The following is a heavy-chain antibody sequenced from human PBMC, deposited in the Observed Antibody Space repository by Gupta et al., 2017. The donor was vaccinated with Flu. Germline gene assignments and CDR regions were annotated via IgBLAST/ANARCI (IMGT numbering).Heavy chain of an antibody. CDR2: IKNKKDGETT. CDR3: SAGWPPSYAEILPAAREFDY. CDR1: EFTFSNAW. D-gene: IGHD2-2*01. J-gene: IGHJ4*02. V-gene: IGHV3-15*02. Sequence: EVQLVESGGALVKPGGSLRLSCAASEFTFSNAWMTWVRQAPGKGLEWVGRIKNKKDGETTDYAAPVKGRFTISRDDSKNTLYLQMNSLKTEDTAMYYCSAGWPPSYAEILPAAREFDYWGQGTLVTVSS.